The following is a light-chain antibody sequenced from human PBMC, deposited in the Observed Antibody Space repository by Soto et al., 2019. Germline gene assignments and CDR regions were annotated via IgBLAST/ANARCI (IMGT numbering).Light chain of an antibody. V-gene: IGLV2-14*01. CDR2: DVS. CDR1: SSDVGGYNY. J-gene: IGLJ2*01. CDR3: SSYTISSTHVV. Sequence: QSALTQPASVSGSPGQSITISCTGTSSDVGGYNYVSWYQQHPGKAPKLMIYDVSNRPSGVSNRFSGSKSGNTASLTISGLQAEDEADYYCSSYTISSTHVVFGGGTPLTVL.